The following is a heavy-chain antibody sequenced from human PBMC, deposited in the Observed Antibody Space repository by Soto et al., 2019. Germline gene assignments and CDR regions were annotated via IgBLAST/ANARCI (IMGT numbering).Heavy chain of an antibody. V-gene: IGHV4-31*03. D-gene: IGHD3-10*01. J-gene: IGHJ4*03. Sequence: SETLSLTCTVSGGSISSGGYYWSWIRQHPGKGLEWIGYIYYSGSTYYNPSLKSRVTISVDTSKNLFSLKLSSVTAADTAVYYCVRRGSGSYFDHWGQGTTVSVSS. CDR1: GGSISSGGYY. CDR3: VRRGSGSYFDH. CDR2: IYYSGST.